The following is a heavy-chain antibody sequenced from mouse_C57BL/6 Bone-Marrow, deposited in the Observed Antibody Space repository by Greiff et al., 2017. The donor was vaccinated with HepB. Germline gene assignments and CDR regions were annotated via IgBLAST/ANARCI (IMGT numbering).Heavy chain of an antibody. CDR2: IYPGDGDT. CDR3: ARDRAYYSNLYAMDY. V-gene: IGHV1-82*01. Sequence: QVQLKESGPELVKPGASVKISCKASGYAFSSSWMNWVKQRPGKGLEWIGRIYPGDGDTNYNGKFKGKATLTADKSSSTAYMQLSSLTSEDSAVYFCARDRAYYSNLYAMDYWGQGTSVTVSS. D-gene: IGHD2-5*01. J-gene: IGHJ4*01. CDR1: GYAFSSSW.